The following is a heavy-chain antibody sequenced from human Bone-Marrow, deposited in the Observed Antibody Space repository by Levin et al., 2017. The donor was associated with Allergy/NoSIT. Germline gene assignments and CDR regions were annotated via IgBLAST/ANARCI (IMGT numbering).Heavy chain of an antibody. D-gene: IGHD3-16*01. J-gene: IGHJ4*02. Sequence: PGGSLRLSCVASGFTFDDYAMHWVRQAPGKGLEWVSGISWNSVLMNYAESVKGRFTISRDNAKNSLYLQMNSLRTEDTALYYCAKGHGGDYWGQGTLVIVSS. CDR1: GFTFDDYA. CDR2: ISWNSVLM. V-gene: IGHV3-9*01. CDR3: AKGHGGDY.